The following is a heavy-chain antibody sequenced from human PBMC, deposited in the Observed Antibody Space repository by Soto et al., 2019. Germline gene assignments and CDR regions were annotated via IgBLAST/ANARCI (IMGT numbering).Heavy chain of an antibody. D-gene: IGHD5-18*01. V-gene: IGHV3-21*01. CDR1: GFTFSSYS. J-gene: IGHJ4*02. CDR3: AREGYSYGKIFDY. Sequence: EVQLVESGGGLVKPGGSLRLSCAASGFTFSSYSMTWVRQAPGKGLEWVSSISSSTSYIYYADSLKGRFTISRDNAKSSLYLQMNSLRAEDTAVYYCAREGYSYGKIFDYWGKGTLVTVSS. CDR2: ISSSTSYI.